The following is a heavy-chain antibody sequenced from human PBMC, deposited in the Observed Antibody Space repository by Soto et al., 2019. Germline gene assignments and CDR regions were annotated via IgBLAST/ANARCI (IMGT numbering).Heavy chain of an antibody. CDR1: GGSFSGYY. J-gene: IGHJ6*03. CDR2: INHSGST. Sequence: SSETLSLTCAVYGGSFSGYYWSWIRQPPGKGLEWIGEINHSGSTNYNPSLKSRVTISVDTSKNQFSLKLSSVTAADTAVYYCARVPWDYDFWSGYFRNDYYYYMDVWGKGTTVTVSS. D-gene: IGHD3-3*01. CDR3: ARVPWDYDFWSGYFRNDYYYYMDV. V-gene: IGHV4-34*01.